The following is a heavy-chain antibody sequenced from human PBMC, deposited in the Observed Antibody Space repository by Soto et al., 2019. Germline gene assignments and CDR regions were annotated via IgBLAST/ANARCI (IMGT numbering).Heavy chain of an antibody. CDR3: ARGGYTYGYGLDY. CDR2: INPNSGDT. CDR1: GYTFTAYY. Sequence: QVQLVQSGAEVKKLGASVKVSCKASGYTFTAYYIHWVRQAPGQALEWVGWINPNSGDTNYAQRFQGWVTMNGDTSVSTAYMDLTRLRSDDTAVYYCARGGYTYGYGLDYWGQGTLVTVSS. J-gene: IGHJ4*02. D-gene: IGHD5-18*01. V-gene: IGHV1-2*04.